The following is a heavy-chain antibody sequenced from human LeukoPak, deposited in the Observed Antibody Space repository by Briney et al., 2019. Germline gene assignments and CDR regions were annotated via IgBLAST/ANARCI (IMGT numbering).Heavy chain of an antibody. V-gene: IGHV3-74*01. CDR2: INSDGSNT. CDR1: GFTSSSYW. Sequence: PGGSLRLSCAASGFTSSSYWMHWVRQAPGKGLVWVSRINSDGSNTNYADSVKGRSTISRDNAKNTVYLQINSLRAEDTAVYYCARGRGPYGWFDPWGQGTLVTVSS. CDR3: ARGRGPYGWFDP. D-gene: IGHD3-10*01. J-gene: IGHJ5*02.